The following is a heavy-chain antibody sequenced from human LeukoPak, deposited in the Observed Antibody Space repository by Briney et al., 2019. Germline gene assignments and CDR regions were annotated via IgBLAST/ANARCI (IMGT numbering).Heavy chain of an antibody. D-gene: IGHD2-2*01. Sequence: GASVKVSCKASGYTFTSYYMHWVRQAPGQGLEWMGIINPSGGSTSYAQKFQGRVTMTRDTSTSTVYMELSSLRSEDTAVYYCARPNCSSTSCYGYYYYYGMDVWGQGTTVTVSS. CDR2: INPSGGST. CDR1: GYTFTSYY. J-gene: IGHJ6*02. CDR3: ARPNCSSTSCYGYYYYYGMDV. V-gene: IGHV1-46*01.